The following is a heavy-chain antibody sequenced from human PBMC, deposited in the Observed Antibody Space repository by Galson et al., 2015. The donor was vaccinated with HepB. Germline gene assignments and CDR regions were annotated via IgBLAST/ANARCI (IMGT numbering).Heavy chain of an antibody. CDR3: ATITVNNDAFDI. CDR2: FDPEAGEI. Sequence: SVKVSCKVSGYTLTELSMHWVRQAPGKGLEWVGGFDPEAGEIVYAQKFQGRVTMTEAKSTDTSYMELSSLTSEDTAVYFCATITVNNDAFDIWGPGIMVTVSS. V-gene: IGHV1-24*01. D-gene: IGHD1-14*01. J-gene: IGHJ3*02. CDR1: GYTLTELS.